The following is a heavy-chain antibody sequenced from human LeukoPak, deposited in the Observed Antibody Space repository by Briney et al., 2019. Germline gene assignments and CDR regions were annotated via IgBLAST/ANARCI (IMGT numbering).Heavy chain of an antibody. Sequence: GASVKVSCKASGYTFTGYYMHWVRQAPRQGLEWMGWINPNSGGTNYAQKFQGRVTMTRDTSISTAYMELSRLRSDDTAVYYCDTYYYDSSGYYPTASWGQGTLVTVSS. CDR3: DTYYYDSSGYYPTAS. V-gene: IGHV1-2*02. CDR2: INPNSGGT. CDR1: GYTFTGYY. J-gene: IGHJ4*02. D-gene: IGHD3-22*01.